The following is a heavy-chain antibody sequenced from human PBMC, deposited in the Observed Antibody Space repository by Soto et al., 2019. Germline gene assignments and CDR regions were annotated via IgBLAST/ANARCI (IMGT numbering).Heavy chain of an antibody. V-gene: IGHV5-51*01. D-gene: IGHD2-15*01. Sequence: GESLKISCKGSGYIFTDYWIAWVRQLPGQRPEWMGIIYPGDSDTRCSPSFKGQVTISADKSINTAYLQWSSLEVSDTAMYYCTRLISPVAARPSWGQGTLVTVSS. CDR2: IYPGDSDT. CDR1: GYIFTDYW. J-gene: IGHJ4*02. CDR3: TRLISPVAARPS.